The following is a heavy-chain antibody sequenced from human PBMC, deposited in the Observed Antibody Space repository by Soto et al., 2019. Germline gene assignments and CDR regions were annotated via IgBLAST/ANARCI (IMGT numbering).Heavy chain of an antibody. CDR1: GGSISSSNW. V-gene: IGHV4-4*02. J-gene: IGHJ6*02. CDR2: IYHSGST. D-gene: IGHD2-15*01. Sequence: KPSETLSLTCAVSGGSISSSNWWSWVRQPPGKGLEWIGEIYHSGSTNYNPSLKSRVTISVDKSKNQFSLKLSSVTAADTAVYYCAREKSSRYCSGGSCYYYYYGMDVWGQGTTVTVSS. CDR3: AREKSSRYCSGGSCYYYYYGMDV.